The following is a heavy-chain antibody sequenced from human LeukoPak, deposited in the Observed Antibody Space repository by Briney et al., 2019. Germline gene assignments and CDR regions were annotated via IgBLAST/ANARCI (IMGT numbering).Heavy chain of an antibody. D-gene: IGHD2-15*01. CDR3: ARRNGGSSGPVDY. CDR2: IYVGDSDT. J-gene: IGHJ4*02. V-gene: IGHV5-51*01. Sequence: GESLKISCKGSGYNFTTSWIGWVRQMPGKGLEWMGIIYVGDSDTRYSPSFQGQVTISADKSITTAYLHWSSLKASDTAMYYCARRNGGSSGPVDYWGQGTLVTVSS. CDR1: GYNFTTSW.